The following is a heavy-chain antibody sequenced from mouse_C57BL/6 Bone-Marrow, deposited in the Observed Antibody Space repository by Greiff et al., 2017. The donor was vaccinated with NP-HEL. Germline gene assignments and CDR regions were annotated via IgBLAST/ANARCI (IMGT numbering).Heavy chain of an antibody. D-gene: IGHD2-4*01. CDR3: ARSIYYDYADDPFYAMDY. CDR2: IRNKANGYTS. J-gene: IGHJ4*01. Sequence: EVKLMESGGGLVQPGGSLSLSCAASGFTFTDYYMSWVRQPPGKALEWLAFIRNKANGYTSEYSTSVKGRFTFSKDNSQSILYLQKNALRAEDSATYYCARSIYYDYADDPFYAMDYWGQGTSVTVSS. V-gene: IGHV7-3*01. CDR1: GFTFTDYY.